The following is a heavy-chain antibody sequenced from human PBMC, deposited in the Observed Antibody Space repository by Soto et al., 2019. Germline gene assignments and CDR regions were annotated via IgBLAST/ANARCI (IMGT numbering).Heavy chain of an antibody. CDR2: INAGNGNT. CDR1: GYTFTSYA. V-gene: IGHV1-3*01. D-gene: IGHD2-15*01. Sequence: QVQLVQSGAEVKKPGASVKVSCKASGYTFTSYAMHWVRQAPGQRLEWMGWINAGNGNTKYSQKFQGRVTITRDTSASTAYMELSSLGSEDTAVYYCARVQNCSGGSCYSDYYYYYMDVWGKGTTVTVSS. J-gene: IGHJ6*03. CDR3: ARVQNCSGGSCYSDYYYYYMDV.